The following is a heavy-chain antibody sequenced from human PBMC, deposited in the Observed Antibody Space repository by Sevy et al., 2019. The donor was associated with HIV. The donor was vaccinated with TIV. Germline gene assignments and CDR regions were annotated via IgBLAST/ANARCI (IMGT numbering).Heavy chain of an antibody. Sequence: SETLSLTCTVSGGSISSYYWSWIRQPAGKGLEWIGRIYTSGSTNYNPSLKSRVTMSVDTSKNQFSLKLSSVTAADTAVYYCPRDSSCDYVWGSYRYRCAFDIWGQGTMVTVSS. CDR3: PRDSSCDYVWGSYRYRCAFDI. V-gene: IGHV4-4*07. J-gene: IGHJ3*02. CDR2: IYTSGST. D-gene: IGHD3-16*02. CDR1: GGSISSYY.